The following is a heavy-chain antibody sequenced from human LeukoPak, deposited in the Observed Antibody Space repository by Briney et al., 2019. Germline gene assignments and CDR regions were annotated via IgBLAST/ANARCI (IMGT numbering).Heavy chain of an antibody. CDR1: GFTFSGYA. CDR3: ARGGTEIYYYHYGMDV. D-gene: IGHD5-12*01. J-gene: IGHJ6*02. V-gene: IGHV3-23*01. Sequence: GGSLRLSCAGPGFTFSGYAMSWVRQAPGKGLEWVSGISTSDGSTYYADSVKGRFTISRDNSKNTLYLQMNSLRVENTAVYFCARGGTEIYYYHYGMDVWGQGTTVTVSS. CDR2: ISTSDGST.